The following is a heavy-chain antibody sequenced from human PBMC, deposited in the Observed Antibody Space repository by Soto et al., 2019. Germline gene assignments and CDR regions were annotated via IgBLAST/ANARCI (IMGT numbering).Heavy chain of an antibody. CDR3: ARDLLFDY. J-gene: IGHJ4*02. Sequence: QVQLVQSGAEVKKPGASVKVSCKASGYTFTSYAMHWVRQAPGQRLEWMGWINAGNGNTKHSQKFQGRVTITRDTSASTAYMELSSLRSEDTAVYYCARDLLFDYWGQGTLVTVSS. V-gene: IGHV1-3*01. CDR2: INAGNGNT. CDR1: GYTFTSYA.